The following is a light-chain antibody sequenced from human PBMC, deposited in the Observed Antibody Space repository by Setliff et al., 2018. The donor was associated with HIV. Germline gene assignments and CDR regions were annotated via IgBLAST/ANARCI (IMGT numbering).Light chain of an antibody. Sequence: QSVLTQPASVSGSPGQSITIFCTGSSSDVGSYMSVSWYQQHPGEVPKLIIHDVTKRPSGVSNRFSGSKSGTTASLTISGLQAEDEADYYCCSFAGSDTWIFGGGTQLTVL. CDR1: SSDVGSYMS. CDR2: DVT. CDR3: CSFAGSDTWI. V-gene: IGLV2-23*02. J-gene: IGLJ2*01.